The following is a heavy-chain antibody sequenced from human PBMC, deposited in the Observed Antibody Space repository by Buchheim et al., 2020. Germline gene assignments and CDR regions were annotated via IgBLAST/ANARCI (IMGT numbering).Heavy chain of an antibody. Sequence: QVQLQQWGAGLLKPSETLSLTCAVYGGSFSGYYWSWIRQPPAKGLEWIGEINHSGDTNYKSSLKSRFTVFVDTSKKQFSLKMSSVTAADTAVYYCARGNQIKYFDLWGRGTL. CDR1: GGSFSGYY. V-gene: IGHV4-34*01. CDR3: ARGNQIKYFDL. J-gene: IGHJ2*01. CDR2: INHSGDT.